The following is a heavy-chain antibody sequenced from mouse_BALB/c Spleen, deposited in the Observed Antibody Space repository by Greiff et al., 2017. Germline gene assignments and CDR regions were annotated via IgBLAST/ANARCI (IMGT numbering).Heavy chain of an antibody. CDR3: ARGDYGYDTY. CDR1: GFNIKDTY. J-gene: IGHJ3*01. Sequence: EVQLKESGAELVKPGASVKLSCTASGFNIKDTYMHWVKQRPEQGLEWIGRIDPANGNTKYDPKFQGKATITADTSSNTAYLQLSSLTSEDTAVYYCARGDYGYDTYWGQGTLVTVSA. CDR2: IDPANGNT. V-gene: IGHV14-3*02. D-gene: IGHD1-2*01.